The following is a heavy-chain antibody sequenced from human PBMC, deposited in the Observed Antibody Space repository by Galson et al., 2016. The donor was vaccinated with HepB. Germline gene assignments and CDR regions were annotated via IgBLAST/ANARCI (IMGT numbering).Heavy chain of an antibody. CDR3: ASYHSGYYSPGFFDN. CDR2: INIGDGNT. D-gene: IGHD5-12*01. CDR1: KYTLSTFA. V-gene: IGHV1-3*04. Sequence: SVKVSCKASKYTLSTFAMHWVRQAPGQRLEWMGWINIGDGNTKYSQKFQGRVTITRDTSANTAYMELSSLRSQDTAVYYCASYHSGYYSPGFFDNWGQGTLVTVSS. J-gene: IGHJ4*02.